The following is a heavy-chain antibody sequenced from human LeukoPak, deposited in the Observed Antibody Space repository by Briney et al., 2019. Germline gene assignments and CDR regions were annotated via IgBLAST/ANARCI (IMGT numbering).Heavy chain of an antibody. V-gene: IGHV1-24*01. CDR2: FDPGDDET. CDR1: GYSLSELS. Sequence: ASVKVSCKVSGYSLSELSTHWVRQAPGQGLEWMGGFDPGDDETIYAQKFQGRVAMTEDTSTDTAYLELSSLRSEDTAVYFCATEKDLLLDSWGQGTPVTVSS. D-gene: IGHD1-26*01. J-gene: IGHJ5*01. CDR3: ATEKDLLLDS.